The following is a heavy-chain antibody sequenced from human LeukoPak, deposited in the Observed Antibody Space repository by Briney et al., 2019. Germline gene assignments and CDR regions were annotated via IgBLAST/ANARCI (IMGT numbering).Heavy chain of an antibody. CDR1: GFTFSSYW. V-gene: IGHV3-53*01. CDR3: AKGYKNLFDY. CDR2: IYSGGST. J-gene: IGHJ4*02. Sequence: GGSLRLSCAASGFTFSSYWMSWVRQAPGKGLEWVSVIYSGGSTYYADSVKGRFTISRDNSKNTLYLQMNSLRAEDTAVYYCAKGYKNLFDYWGQGTLVTVSS. D-gene: IGHD5-24*01.